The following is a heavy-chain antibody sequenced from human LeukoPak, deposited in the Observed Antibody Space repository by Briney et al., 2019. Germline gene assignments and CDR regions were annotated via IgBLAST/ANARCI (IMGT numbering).Heavy chain of an antibody. CDR3: ARAAYYYASAPGAFDI. V-gene: IGHV1-3*01. CDR1: GYTLTSYA. CDR2: INAGNGNT. J-gene: IGHJ3*02. D-gene: IGHD3-10*01. Sequence: ASVKVSCKASGYTLTSYAMRWVRQAPGQRLECMGWINAGNGNTKYSQKFQGRVTITRDTSASTAYMELSSLRSEDTAVYYCARAAYYYASAPGAFDIWGQGTMVTVSS.